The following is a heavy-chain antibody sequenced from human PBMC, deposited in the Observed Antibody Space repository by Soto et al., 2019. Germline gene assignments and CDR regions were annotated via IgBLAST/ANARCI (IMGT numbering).Heavy chain of an antibody. J-gene: IGHJ3*02. CDR2: ISAYNGNT. D-gene: IGHD1-1*01. CDR1: GYTFTSYG. Sequence: ASVKVSCKASGYTFTSYGISWVRQAPGQGLEWMGWISAYNGNTNYAQKLQGRVTMTTDTSTSTAYMELRSLRSDDTAVFFCARDFYNWNDADAFDIWGQGTMVTVSS. CDR3: ARDFYNWNDADAFDI. V-gene: IGHV1-18*01.